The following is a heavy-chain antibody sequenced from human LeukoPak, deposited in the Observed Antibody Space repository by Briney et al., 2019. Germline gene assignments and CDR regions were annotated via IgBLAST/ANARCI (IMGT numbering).Heavy chain of an antibody. CDR3: ARGLDSSSSY. V-gene: IGHV4-38-2*02. D-gene: IGHD6-6*01. Sequence: SETLSLTCTVSGYSVSSASYWTWIRQPPGKGLGWIGSIYYGGSTYYTPSLKSRVTISVDTSKNQFSLKLSSVTAADTAVYYCARGLDSSSSYWGQGTLGTVSS. J-gene: IGHJ4*02. CDR1: GYSVSSASY. CDR2: IYYGGST.